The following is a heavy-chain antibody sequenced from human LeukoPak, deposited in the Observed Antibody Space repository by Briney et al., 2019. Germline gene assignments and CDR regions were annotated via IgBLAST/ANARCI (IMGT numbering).Heavy chain of an antibody. CDR2: IYYSGST. V-gene: IGHV4-59*01. Sequence: SETLSLTCTVSGGSISSYHWSWIRQPPGKGLEWIGYIYYSGSTNYNPSLKSRVTISVDTSKNQFSLKLSSVTAADTAVYYCARGVRYYYGSGSYSPDWFDPWGQGTLVTVSS. J-gene: IGHJ5*02. CDR1: GGSISSYH. CDR3: ARGVRYYYGSGSYSPDWFDP. D-gene: IGHD3-10*01.